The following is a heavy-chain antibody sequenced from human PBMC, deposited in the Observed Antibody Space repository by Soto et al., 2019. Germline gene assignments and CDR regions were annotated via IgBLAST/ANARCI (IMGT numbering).Heavy chain of an antibody. CDR2: IWYDGSNK. D-gene: IGHD6-6*01. V-gene: IGHV3-33*01. J-gene: IGHJ4*02. Sequence: PGGSLRLSCAASGFTFSSYGMHWVRQAPGKGLEWVAVIWYDGSNKYYADSVKGRFTISRDNSKNTLYLQMNSLRAEDTAVYYCARDQRTRRPYSSSYPFDYWGQGNLVTVSS. CDR1: GFTFSSYG. CDR3: ARDQRTRRPYSSSYPFDY.